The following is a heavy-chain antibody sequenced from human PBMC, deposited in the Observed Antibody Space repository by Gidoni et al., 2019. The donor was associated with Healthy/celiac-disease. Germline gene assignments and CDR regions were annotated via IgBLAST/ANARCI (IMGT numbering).Heavy chain of an antibody. CDR3: ARDCYYDSSGYGGDDAFDI. D-gene: IGHD3-22*01. V-gene: IGHV4-31*03. Sequence: QVQLQESGPGLVKPSQTLSLTCTVSGGSISSGGYYWSWIRQHPGKGLEWIGYIYYSGSTYYNPSLKSRVTISVDTSKNQFSLKLSSVTAADTAVYYCARDCYYDSSGYGGDDAFDIWGQGTMVTVSS. CDR2: IYYSGST. J-gene: IGHJ3*02. CDR1: GGSISSGGYY.